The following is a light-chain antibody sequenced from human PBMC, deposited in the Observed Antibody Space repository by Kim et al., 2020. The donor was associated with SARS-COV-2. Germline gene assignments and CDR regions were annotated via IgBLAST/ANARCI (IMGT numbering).Light chain of an antibody. CDR1: QSISDK. Sequence: SVSPGEGATLACRASQSISDKLAWYQQKPGQAPRLLIHGASTRATGIPARFSGSGSGTEFTLTISSLQSEDFAVYYCQHYNNWPFTFGQGTKLEI. J-gene: IGKJ2*01. CDR2: GAS. CDR3: QHYNNWPFT. V-gene: IGKV3-15*01.